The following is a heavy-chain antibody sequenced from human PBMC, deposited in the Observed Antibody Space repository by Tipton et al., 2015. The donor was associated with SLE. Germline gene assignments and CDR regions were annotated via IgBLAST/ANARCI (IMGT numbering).Heavy chain of an antibody. CDR1: GDSISSTYYY. CDR3: ARQGTLRVIEVSGTIEN. CDR2: IYYTGNT. Sequence: TLSLTCTVSGDSISSTYYYWVWLRQPPGKGLEWIGSIYYTGNTYYSPPLQSRSAISVDTSRNQFSLKLNSVTAADTAVYFCARQGTLRVIEVSGTIENWGQGTLITVSS. V-gene: IGHV4-39*01. D-gene: IGHD6-19*01. J-gene: IGHJ4*02.